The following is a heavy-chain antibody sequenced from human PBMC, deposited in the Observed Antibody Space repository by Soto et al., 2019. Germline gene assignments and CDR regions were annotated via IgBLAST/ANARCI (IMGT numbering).Heavy chain of an antibody. J-gene: IGHJ4*02. Sequence: QVQLVESGGGVVQPGRSLRLSCAASGFTFSSYGMHWVRQAPGKGLEWVAVISYDGSNKYYADSVKGRFTISRDNSKNTLYLHMNSLRAEDTAVYYCAKAVSDYYGSPLDYWGQGTLVTVSS. V-gene: IGHV3-30*18. D-gene: IGHD3-10*01. CDR1: GFTFSSYG. CDR3: AKAVSDYYGSPLDY. CDR2: ISYDGSNK.